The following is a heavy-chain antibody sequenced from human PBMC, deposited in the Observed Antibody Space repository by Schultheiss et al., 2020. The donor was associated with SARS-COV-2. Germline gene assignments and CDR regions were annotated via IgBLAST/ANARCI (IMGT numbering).Heavy chain of an antibody. CDR1: GFTFDDYA. CDR3: AREWIAAAGPSL. J-gene: IGHJ4*02. CDR2: ISSSSSTI. V-gene: IGHV3-48*01. Sequence: GSLRLSCAASGFTFDDYAMHWVRQAPGKGLEWVSYISSSSSTIYYADSVKGRFAISRDNAKNSLYLQMNSLRAEDTAVYYCAREWIAAAGPSLWGQGTLVTVSS. D-gene: IGHD6-13*01.